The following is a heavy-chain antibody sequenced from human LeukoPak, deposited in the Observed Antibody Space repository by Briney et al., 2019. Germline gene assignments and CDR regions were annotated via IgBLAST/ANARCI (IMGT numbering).Heavy chain of an antibody. D-gene: IGHD4-17*01. CDR2: INHSGST. Sequence: PSETLSLTCAVYGGSFSGYYWSWIRQPPGKGLEWIGEINHSGSTNYNPSLKSRVTISVDTSKNQFSLKLSSVTAADTAVYYCARHRNDYGDYVDYWGQGTLVTVSS. V-gene: IGHV4-34*01. CDR1: GGSFSGYY. CDR3: ARHRNDYGDYVDY. J-gene: IGHJ4*02.